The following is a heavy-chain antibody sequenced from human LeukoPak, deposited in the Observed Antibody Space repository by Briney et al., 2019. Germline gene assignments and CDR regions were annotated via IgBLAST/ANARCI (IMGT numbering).Heavy chain of an antibody. CDR2: IYYSGGT. J-gene: IGHJ4*02. Sequence: SETLSLTCTVSGGSISSSSYYWGWIRQPPGKGLEWIGSIYYSGGTYYNPSLKSRVTISVDTSKNQFSLKLSSVAAADTAVYYCAKDQSEQLVLDYWGQGTLVTVSS. V-gene: IGHV4-39*02. D-gene: IGHD6-13*01. CDR3: AKDQSEQLVLDY. CDR1: GGSISSSSYY.